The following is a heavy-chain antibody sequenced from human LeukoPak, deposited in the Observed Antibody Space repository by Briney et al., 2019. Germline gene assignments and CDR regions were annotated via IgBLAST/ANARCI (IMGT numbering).Heavy chain of an antibody. CDR2: IYYSGST. CDR1: GGSISSYY. J-gene: IGHJ5*02. D-gene: IGHD6-13*01. CDR3: ARDGAGYSSSWPVDNNWFDP. V-gene: IGHV4-59*01. Sequence: SETLSLTCTVSGGSISSYYWSWLRQPPGKGLEWIGYIYYSGSTNYNPSLKSRVTISVDTSKNQFSLKLSSVTAADTAVYYCARDGAGYSSSWPVDNNWFDPWGQGTLVTVSS.